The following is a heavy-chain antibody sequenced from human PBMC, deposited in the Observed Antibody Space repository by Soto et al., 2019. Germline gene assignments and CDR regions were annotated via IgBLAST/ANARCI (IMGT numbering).Heavy chain of an antibody. Sequence: ASVKVSCKASGYTFTIYSMHWVRQAPGQRLEWMGWINAGNGNTKYSQKFQGRVTITRDTSASTAYMELSSLRSEDTAVYYCAREEYYYDSNGYYYYYYGMDVWGQGTTVTVSS. V-gene: IGHV1-3*01. J-gene: IGHJ6*02. D-gene: IGHD3-22*01. CDR2: INAGNGNT. CDR1: GYTFTIYS. CDR3: AREEYYYDSNGYYYYYYGMDV.